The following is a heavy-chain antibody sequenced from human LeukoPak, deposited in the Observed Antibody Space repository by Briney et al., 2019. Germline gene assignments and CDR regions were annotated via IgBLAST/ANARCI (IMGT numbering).Heavy chain of an antibody. Sequence: SETLSLTCTVSGGSISSSTYYWGWIRQPPGKGLEWIGSIYYSGSTYYNPSLKSRVTISVDTSKKQFSLKLSSVTAADTAVYYCARNYYDSSGYYIEAFDIWGQGTMVTVSS. J-gene: IGHJ3*02. CDR1: GGSISSSTYY. V-gene: IGHV4-39*01. CDR2: IYYSGST. D-gene: IGHD3-22*01. CDR3: ARNYYDSSGYYIEAFDI.